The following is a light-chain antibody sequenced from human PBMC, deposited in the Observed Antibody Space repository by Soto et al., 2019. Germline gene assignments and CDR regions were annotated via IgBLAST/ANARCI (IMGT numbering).Light chain of an antibody. CDR2: KAS. J-gene: IGKJ1*01. CDR1: HTISSW. V-gene: IGKV1-5*03. Sequence: DIQMTHSPSTLSVTLGDRVTITFRAIHTISSWLAWYQQKPGKAPKLLIYKASTLKSGVPSRFSGSGSGTEFTLTISSLQPDDFATYYCQHYNSYSEAFGQGTKVDNK. CDR3: QHYNSYSEA.